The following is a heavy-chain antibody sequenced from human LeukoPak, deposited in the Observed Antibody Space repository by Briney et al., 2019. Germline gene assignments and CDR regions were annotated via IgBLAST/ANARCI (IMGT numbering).Heavy chain of an antibody. CDR2: ISYDGSNK. CDR3: ASLSSSGPGY. D-gene: IGHD6-13*01. Sequence: GGSLRLSCAASGFTFSSYAMHWVRQAPGKGLEWVAVISYDGSNKYYADSVKGRFTISRDNSKNTLYLQMNSLRAEDTAVYYCASLSSSGPGYWGQGTLVTVSS. CDR1: GFTFSSYA. J-gene: IGHJ4*02. V-gene: IGHV3-30-3*01.